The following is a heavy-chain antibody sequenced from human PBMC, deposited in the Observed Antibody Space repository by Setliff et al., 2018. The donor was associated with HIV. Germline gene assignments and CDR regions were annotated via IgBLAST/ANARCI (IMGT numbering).Heavy chain of an antibody. J-gene: IGHJ6*03. CDR3: ARIVRWELVATSTFFYYYMDV. CDR1: GASISSSSHH. CDR2: IYYTGST. V-gene: IGHV4-39*01. D-gene: IGHD1-26*01. Sequence: SETLSLTCTVSGASISSSSHHWAWIRQPPGKGLEYIGNIYYTGSTHLNPSLESRVATSVDTSKNQFSLKLSSVTAADTAVYYCARIVRWELVATSTFFYYYMDVWGKGTTVTVSS.